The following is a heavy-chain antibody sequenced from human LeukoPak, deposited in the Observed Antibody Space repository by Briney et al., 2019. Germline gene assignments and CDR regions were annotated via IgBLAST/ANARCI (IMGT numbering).Heavy chain of an antibody. J-gene: IGHJ3*02. V-gene: IGHV4-34*01. D-gene: IGHD1-26*01. CDR3: ARREVGATGAFDI. Sequence: SETLSLTCAVYGGSFSGYYWSWIRQPPGKGLEWIGEINHSGSTNYNPSLKSRVTISVDTSKNQFSLKLSSVTAADTAVYYCARREVGATGAFDIWGQGTMVTVSS. CDR1: GGSFSGYY. CDR2: INHSGST.